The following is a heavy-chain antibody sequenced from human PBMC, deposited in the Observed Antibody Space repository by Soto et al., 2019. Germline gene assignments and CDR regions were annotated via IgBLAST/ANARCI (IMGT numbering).Heavy chain of an antibody. J-gene: IGHJ6*02. D-gene: IGHD3-3*01. CDR3: ARVLAVRPSYYYYGMDV. V-gene: IGHV3-11*06. Sequence: QVQLVESGGGLVKPGGSLRLSCAASGFTFSDYYMSWIRQAPGKGLEWVSYISSSSSYTNYADSVKGRFTISRDNAKNSLYLQMTSLRAEDTAVYYCARVLAVRPSYYYYGMDVWGQGTTVTVSS. CDR2: ISSSSSYT. CDR1: GFTFSDYY.